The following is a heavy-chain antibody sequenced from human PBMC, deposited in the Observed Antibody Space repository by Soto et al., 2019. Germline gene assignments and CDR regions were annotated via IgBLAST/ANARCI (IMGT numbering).Heavy chain of an antibody. V-gene: IGHV4-31*03. CDR3: ARDLGGNSQAYYYYGMDV. J-gene: IGHJ6*02. Sequence: SETLSLTCTVSGGSISSGGYYWSWIRQHPGKGLEWIGYIYYRGSTYYNPSLKSRVTISVDTSKNQFSLKLSSVTAADTAVYYCARDLGGNSQAYYYYGMDVWGQGTTVTVSS. D-gene: IGHD2-21*02. CDR1: GGSISSGGYY. CDR2: IYYRGST.